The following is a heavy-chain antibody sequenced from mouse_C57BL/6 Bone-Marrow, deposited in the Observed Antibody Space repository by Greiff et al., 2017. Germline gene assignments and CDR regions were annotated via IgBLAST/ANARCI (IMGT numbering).Heavy chain of an antibody. Sequence: EVQLVESGGGLVQPGGSLKLSCAASGFTFGDYGMAWVRQAPRKGPEWVAFISNLAYSIYYADTVTGRFTISRENAKNTLYLEMSSLRSEDTAMYYCARQDYGSTWYFDVWGTGTTVTVSS. J-gene: IGHJ1*03. CDR2: ISNLAYSI. D-gene: IGHD1-1*01. V-gene: IGHV5-15*01. CDR3: ARQDYGSTWYFDV. CDR1: GFTFGDYG.